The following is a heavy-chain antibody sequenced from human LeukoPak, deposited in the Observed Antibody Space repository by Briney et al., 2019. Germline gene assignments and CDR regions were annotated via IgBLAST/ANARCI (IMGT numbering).Heavy chain of an antibody. J-gene: IGHJ4*02. CDR1: GGSFSGYY. Sequence: SETLSLTCSVFGGSFSGYYWTWIRQPPGKGLEWIGEINHSGSTYYNPSLKSRVTISVDTSKNQFSLKLSSVTAADTAVYYCAAILPQDYFDYWGQGTLVTVSS. CDR3: AAILPQDYFDY. V-gene: IGHV4-34*01. CDR2: INHSGST.